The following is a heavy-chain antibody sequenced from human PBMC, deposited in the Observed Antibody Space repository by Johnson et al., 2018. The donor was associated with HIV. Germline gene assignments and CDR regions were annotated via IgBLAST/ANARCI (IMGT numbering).Heavy chain of an antibody. CDR1: GFTFSSYG. CDR2: INWNGGTI. J-gene: IGHJ3*02. V-gene: IGHV3-20*04. D-gene: IGHD2-15*01. Sequence: VQLVESGGGVVQPGRSLRLSCAASGFTFSSYGMHWVRQAPGKGLEWVSGINWNGGTIGYADSVKGRFTISRDNAKNSLYLQMNSLRADDTAIYYCAQDLDTLAPYVAFDMWGQGTMVTVSS. CDR3: AQDLDTLAPYVAFDM.